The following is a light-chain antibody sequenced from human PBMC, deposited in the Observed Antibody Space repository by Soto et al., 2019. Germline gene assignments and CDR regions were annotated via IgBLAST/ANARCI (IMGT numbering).Light chain of an antibody. CDR2: GAS. V-gene: IGKV3-15*01. CDR3: QQYNNWPPCT. J-gene: IGKJ1*01. CDR1: QSVSSN. Sequence: EIMMTQSPATLSLSPGERATLSCRASQSVSSNLAWYQQKPGQAPMLLIYGASTRATGIPARFSGSRCGTEFTPAISSLQLEDFSVYYCQQYNNWPPCTFGQGTKVDIQ.